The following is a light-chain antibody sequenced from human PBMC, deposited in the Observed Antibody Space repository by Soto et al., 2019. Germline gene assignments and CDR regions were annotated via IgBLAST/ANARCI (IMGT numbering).Light chain of an antibody. Sequence: EIVMTQSPATLSVSPGERATLSCRASQSVSGNLAWYQQKPGQAPRLLIYGASTRATGIPARFSGSGSGAEFTLTISSLQSEDFDVYYWQQYNNWPPGFGPGTKVDIK. CDR1: QSVSGN. CDR2: GAS. CDR3: QQYNNWPPG. V-gene: IGKV3-15*01. J-gene: IGKJ3*01.